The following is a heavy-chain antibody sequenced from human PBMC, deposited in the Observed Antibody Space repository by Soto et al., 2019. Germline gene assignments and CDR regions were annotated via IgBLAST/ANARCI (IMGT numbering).Heavy chain of an antibody. Sequence: QVQLQESGPGLVKPSETLSLTCTVSGGSISSYYWSWIRQPPGKGLEWIGYIYYSGSTNYNPSLKSRVTISVDTSKNQFSLKLSSVTAADTAVYYWARMVSWTNAVDYWGQGTLVTVSS. CDR2: IYYSGST. D-gene: IGHD6-13*01. V-gene: IGHV4-59*08. CDR3: ARMVSWTNAVDY. J-gene: IGHJ4*02. CDR1: GGSISSYY.